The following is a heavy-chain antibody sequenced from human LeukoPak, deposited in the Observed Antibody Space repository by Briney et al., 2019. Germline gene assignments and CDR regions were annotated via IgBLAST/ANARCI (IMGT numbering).Heavy chain of an antibody. D-gene: IGHD2-2*01. CDR1: GGSISSSSYY. CDR3: ARRTHIVVVPAAKLSWFDP. Sequence: SETLSLTCTVSGGSISSSSYYWGWIRQPPGKGLEWIGSIYYSGSTYYNPSLKSRVTISVDTSKNQFSLKLSSVTAAATAVYYCARRTHIVVVPAAKLSWFDPWGQGTLVTVSS. J-gene: IGHJ5*02. CDR2: IYYSGST. V-gene: IGHV4-39*01.